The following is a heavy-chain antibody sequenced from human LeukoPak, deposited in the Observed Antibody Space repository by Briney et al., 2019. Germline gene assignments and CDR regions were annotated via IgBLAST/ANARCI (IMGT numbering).Heavy chain of an antibody. V-gene: IGHV4-30-2*01. CDR3: ARAKYYYGSGSPHFDY. D-gene: IGHD3-10*01. Sequence: SQTLSLTCAVSGGSISSGGYSWSWIRQPPGKGLEWFGYIYHSGSTYYNPSLKSRVTISVDRSKNQFSLKLSSVTAADTAVYYCARAKYYYGSGSPHFDYWGQGTLVTVSS. J-gene: IGHJ4*02. CDR1: GGSISSGGYS. CDR2: IYHSGST.